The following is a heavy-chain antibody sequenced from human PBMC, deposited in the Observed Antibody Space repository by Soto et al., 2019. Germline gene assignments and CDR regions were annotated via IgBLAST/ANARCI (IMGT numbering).Heavy chain of an antibody. J-gene: IGHJ4*02. CDR3: ARRYGGNFDY. D-gene: IGHD3-16*01. CDR1: GGSNSSYY. V-gene: IGHV4-59*01. Sequence: SETLSLTCTVSGGSNSSYYWSWIRQPPGKGLEWIGYIYYSGSTNYNPSLKSRVTISVDTSKNQFSLKLSSVTAADTAVYDCARRYGGNFDYWGQGTLVTVSS. CDR2: IYYSGST.